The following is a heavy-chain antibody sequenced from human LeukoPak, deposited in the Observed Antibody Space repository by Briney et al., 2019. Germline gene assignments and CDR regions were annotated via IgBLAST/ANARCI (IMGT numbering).Heavy chain of an antibody. CDR2: ISYSGHT. J-gene: IGHJ4*02. D-gene: IGHD2-2*01. V-gene: IGHV4-39*01. CDR3: ASQYCSSSSCYAGEHDY. Sequence: PSETLSLTCTVSGGSISSSSYYWCWIRQPPGKGLEWIGGISYSGHTYYNPSLKSRVTISIDTSKNQCSLRLTSVTAADTAVYYCASQYCSSSSCYAGEHDYWGQGTLVTVSS. CDR1: GGSISSSSYY.